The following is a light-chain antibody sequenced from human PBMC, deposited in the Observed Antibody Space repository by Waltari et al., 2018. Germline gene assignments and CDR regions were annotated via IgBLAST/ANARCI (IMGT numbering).Light chain of an antibody. CDR1: RSVLYNSKKKNY. CDR3: QQYYGTPPT. V-gene: IGKV4-1*01. CDR2: WAS. Sequence: DIVMTQSPESLTVSLGERATISCKSSRSVLYNSKKKNYFAWYQTKPRQPPKLIIKWASTRESGVPDRFTGSGSGTDFTLTINSLQAEDVAVYFCQQYYGTPPTFGPGTKVEIK. J-gene: IGKJ3*01.